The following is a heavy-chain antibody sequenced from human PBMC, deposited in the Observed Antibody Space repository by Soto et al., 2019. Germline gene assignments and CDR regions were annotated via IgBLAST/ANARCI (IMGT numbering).Heavy chain of an antibody. V-gene: IGHV1-8*01. D-gene: IGHD6-19*01. CDR1: GCTFTSYD. J-gene: IGHJ6*02. CDR3: ARGIAVAGPFMNYYYYYGMDV. CDR2: MNPNSGNT. Sequence: ASVKVSCKASGCTFTSYDINWVRQATVQGLEWMGWMNPNSGNTGYAQKFQGRVTMTRNTSISTAYMELSSLRSEDTAVYYCARGIAVAGPFMNYYYYYGMDVWGQGTTVTVSS.